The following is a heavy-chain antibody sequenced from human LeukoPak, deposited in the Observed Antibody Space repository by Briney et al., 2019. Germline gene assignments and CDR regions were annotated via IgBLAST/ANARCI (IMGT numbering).Heavy chain of an antibody. J-gene: IGHJ6*03. CDR1: GFTFSSYS. CDR3: ARDAPPWTLELLARYYYYYMDV. CDR2: IISSSSYI. D-gene: IGHD1-7*01. V-gene: IGHV3-21*01. Sequence: GGSLRLSCAASGFTFSSYSMNWVRQAPGKGLEWVSSIISSSSYIYYADSVKGRFTISRDNAKNSLYLQMNSLRAEDTAVYYCARDAPPWTLELLARYYYYYMDVWGKGTTVTVSS.